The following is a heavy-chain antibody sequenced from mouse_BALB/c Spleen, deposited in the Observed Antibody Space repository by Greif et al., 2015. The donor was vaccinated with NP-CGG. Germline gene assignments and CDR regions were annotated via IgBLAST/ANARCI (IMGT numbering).Heavy chain of an antibody. D-gene: IGHD2-14*01. Sequence: EVQVVESGGGLVKPGGSLKLSCAASGFTFSDYYMYWVRQTPERRLEWVATISDGGSYTYYPDSVKGRFTISRDNAKNNLYLQMSSLKSEDTAMYYCARDGDYRWLYAMDYWGQGTSVTVSS. CDR1: GFTFSDYY. V-gene: IGHV5-4*02. CDR2: ISDGGSYT. J-gene: IGHJ4*01. CDR3: ARDGDYRWLYAMDY.